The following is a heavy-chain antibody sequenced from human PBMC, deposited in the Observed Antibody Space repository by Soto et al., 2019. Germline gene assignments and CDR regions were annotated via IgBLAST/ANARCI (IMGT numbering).Heavy chain of an antibody. J-gene: IGHJ4*02. Sequence: ASVKVSCKASGYTFTSYGISWVRQDPGQGLEWMGWISAYNGNTNYAQKLQGRVTMTTDTSTSTAYMELRSLRSDDTAVYYCARGGSRGYSGYAEPLYFDYWGQGTLVTVSS. CDR3: ARGGSRGYSGYAEPLYFDY. CDR1: GYTFTSYG. CDR2: ISAYNGNT. V-gene: IGHV1-18*01. D-gene: IGHD5-12*01.